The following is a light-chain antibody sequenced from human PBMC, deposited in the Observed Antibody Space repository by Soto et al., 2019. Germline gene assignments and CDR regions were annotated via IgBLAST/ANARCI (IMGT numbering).Light chain of an antibody. CDR2: GAS. J-gene: IGKJ1*01. CDR1: ESVRSSY. CDR3: QQYGRSPRT. V-gene: IGKV3-20*01. Sequence: DIVLTQSPGTLSVSRGGRATLSCRASESVRSSYLAWYQQKPGQAPRLLIYGASTRATGIPDRFTGSGSGTDFTLTISRLEPEDVAVYYCQQYGRSPRTFGQGTKVDI.